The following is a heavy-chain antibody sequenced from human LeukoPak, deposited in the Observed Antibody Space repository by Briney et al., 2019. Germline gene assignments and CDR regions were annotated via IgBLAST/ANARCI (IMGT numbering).Heavy chain of an antibody. CDR1: GSSISSGSYY. V-gene: IGHV4-61*02. Sequence: SETLSLTCTVSGSSISSGSYYWSWIRQPAGKGLEWIGRIYTSGSTNYNPSLKSRVTISVDTSKNQFSLKLSSVTAADTAVYYCAREIDYYDSSGFLEAFDIWGQGTMVTVSS. CDR3: AREIDYYDSSGFLEAFDI. CDR2: IYTSGST. D-gene: IGHD3-22*01. J-gene: IGHJ3*02.